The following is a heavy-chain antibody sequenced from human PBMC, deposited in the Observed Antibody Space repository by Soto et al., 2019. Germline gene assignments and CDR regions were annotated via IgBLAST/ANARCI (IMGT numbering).Heavy chain of an antibody. CDR1: GYKFTNYW. J-gene: IGHJ3*02. Sequence: GESLKISCKGSGYKFTNYWIGWVRQMPGKGLEWMGVIYPGDSDTRYSPSFQGQVTISADKSISTAYLQWSSLKASDTAIYYCASTDIVSTIDGGHDASDIWGQGTMVTVSS. CDR3: ASTDIVSTIDGGHDASDI. V-gene: IGHV5-51*01. CDR2: IYPGDSDT. D-gene: IGHD5-12*01.